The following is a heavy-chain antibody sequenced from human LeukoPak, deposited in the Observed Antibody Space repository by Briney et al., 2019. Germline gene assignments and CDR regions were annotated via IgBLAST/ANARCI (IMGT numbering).Heavy chain of an antibody. Sequence: TLSLTCAISGDSVSSNSVTWNWIRQSPSRGLEWLGRTYYRSTWYNDYAVSVRGRITVNPDTSKHQFSLHLNSVTPEDTAVYYCARRLTQYDCFDPWGQGILVTVSS. D-gene: IGHD2-2*01. CDR2: TYYRSTWYN. V-gene: IGHV6-1*01. CDR1: GDSVSSNSVT. J-gene: IGHJ5*02. CDR3: ARRLTQYDCFDP.